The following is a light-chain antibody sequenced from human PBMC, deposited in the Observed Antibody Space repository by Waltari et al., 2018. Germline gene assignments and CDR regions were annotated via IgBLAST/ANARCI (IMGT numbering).Light chain of an antibody. V-gene: IGLV1-47*01. CDR3: ASWDASLSGGVV. CDR2: RNN. Sequence: QSVLTQPPSASGPPGQRVTISCSGSSSNLGSNYVYWYQQLPGTTPKLLFYRNNQRPSGVPDRFSGSKSGTSASLAISGLRSEDEAVYYCASWDASLSGGVVFGGGTKLTVL. CDR1: SSNLGSNY. J-gene: IGLJ2*01.